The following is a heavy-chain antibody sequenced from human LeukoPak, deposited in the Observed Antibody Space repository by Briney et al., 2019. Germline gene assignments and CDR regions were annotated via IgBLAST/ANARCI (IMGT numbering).Heavy chain of an antibody. J-gene: IGHJ3*02. V-gene: IGHV4-59*01. D-gene: IGHD2/OR15-2a*01. CDR1: GGSISSYY. CDR2: IYYSGST. CDR3: ACLSTGDAFDS. Sequence: SETLSLTCTVSGGSISSYYWSWLRQPPGKGLEWIGYIYYSGSTNYKPSLKSRFTISVDTSKNQFSLKLNSVTAADTAVFYFACLSTGDAFDSWGQGRMVSVCS.